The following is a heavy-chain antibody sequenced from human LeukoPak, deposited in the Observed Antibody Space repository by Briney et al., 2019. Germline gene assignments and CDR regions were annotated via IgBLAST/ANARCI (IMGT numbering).Heavy chain of an antibody. CDR3: ARAYYYGSGSYGLDY. Sequence: SETLSLTCTVSGGSISNYWSWIRQPPGKGLEWIGYIYSSGSTNYNPSLKSRLTISIDASKNQFSLKLTSVTAADTAVYYCARAYYYGSGSYGLDYWGQGTLVTVSS. D-gene: IGHD3-10*01. J-gene: IGHJ4*02. CDR1: GGSISNY. CDR2: IYSSGST. V-gene: IGHV4-59*01.